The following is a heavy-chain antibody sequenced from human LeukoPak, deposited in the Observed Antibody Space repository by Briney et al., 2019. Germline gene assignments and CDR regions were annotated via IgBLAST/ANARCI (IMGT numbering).Heavy chain of an antibody. V-gene: IGHV3-21*01. CDR2: ISSSSSYI. CDR1: GFTFSSYS. CDR3: ARQHKTYYDILTGRHDAFDI. Sequence: PGGSLRLSCAASGFTFSSYSMNWVRQAPGKGLEWVSSISSSSSYIYYADSVKGRFTISRDNAKNSLYLQMNSLRAEDTAVYYCARQHKTYYDILTGRHDAFDIWGQGTMVTVSS. J-gene: IGHJ3*02. D-gene: IGHD3-9*01.